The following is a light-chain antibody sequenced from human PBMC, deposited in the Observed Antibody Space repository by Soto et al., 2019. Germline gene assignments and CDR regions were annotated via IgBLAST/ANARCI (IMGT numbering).Light chain of an antibody. V-gene: IGKV3-20*01. CDR1: QSVSSSY. Sequence: ESVLMQSPGTLSLSPGERATLSCRASQSVSSSYLAWYQQKPGQAPRLLIYGASSRATGIPDRFSGSGSGTDFTLTISRLEPEDFAVYYCQQYGSPLTFGGGTKVDIK. J-gene: IGKJ4*01. CDR3: QQYGSPLT. CDR2: GAS.